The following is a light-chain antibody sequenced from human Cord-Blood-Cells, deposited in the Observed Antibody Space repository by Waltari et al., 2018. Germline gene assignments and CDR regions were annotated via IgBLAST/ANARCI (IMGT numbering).Light chain of an antibody. CDR3: CSYAGSYTL. V-gene: IGLV2-11*01. CDR1: SSDVGGYNY. CDR2: DVS. Sequence: QSALTQPRSVSGSPGQSVTISCTGTSSDVGGYNYVSWYQQHPGKAPKLMIYDVSKRPSVVPERFSGSKSGNTASLTISGLQAEDEADYYCCSYAGSYTLFGGGTKLTVL. J-gene: IGLJ2*01.